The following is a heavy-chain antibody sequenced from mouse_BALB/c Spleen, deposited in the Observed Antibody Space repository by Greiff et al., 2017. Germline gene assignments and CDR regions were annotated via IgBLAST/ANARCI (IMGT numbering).Heavy chain of an antibody. CDR1: GFTFSSYA. D-gene: IGHD2-4*01. J-gene: IGHJ3*01. CDR2: ISSGGST. CDR3: ARVDYDAWFAY. Sequence: EVQRVESGGGLVKPGGSLKLSCAASGFTFSSYAMSWVRQTPEKRLEWVASISSGGSTYYPDSVKGRFTISRDNARNILYLQMSSLRSEDTAMYYCARVDYDAWFAYWGQGTLVTVSA. V-gene: IGHV5-6-5*01.